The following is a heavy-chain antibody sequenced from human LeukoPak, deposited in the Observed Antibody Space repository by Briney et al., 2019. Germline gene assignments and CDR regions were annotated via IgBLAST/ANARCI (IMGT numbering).Heavy chain of an antibody. D-gene: IGHD3-22*01. Sequence: GASVKVSCKASGYTFTSYDINWVRQATGQGLEWMGWMNPNSGNTGYAQKFQGRVTMTRDTSTSTVYMELSSLRSEDTAVYYCARFPSGYDSSGYPFDYWGQGTLVTVSS. CDR1: GYTFTSYD. CDR2: MNPNSGNT. J-gene: IGHJ4*02. V-gene: IGHV1-8*02. CDR3: ARFPSGYDSSGYPFDY.